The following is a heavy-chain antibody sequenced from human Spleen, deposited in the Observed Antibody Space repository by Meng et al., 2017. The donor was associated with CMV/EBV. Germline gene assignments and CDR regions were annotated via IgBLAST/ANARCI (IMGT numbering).Heavy chain of an antibody. Sequence: SETLSLTCTVSGGSISSYYWSWIRQPPGKALEWIGYIYYSGSTRYSPSLKSRVTISVDTSKNQFSLQLSSVTAADTAVYYCASGYSSGWPSFDYWGQGTLVTVSS. CDR2: IYYSGST. V-gene: IGHV4-59*01. CDR1: GGSISSYY. CDR3: ASGYSSGWPSFDY. J-gene: IGHJ4*02. D-gene: IGHD6-19*01.